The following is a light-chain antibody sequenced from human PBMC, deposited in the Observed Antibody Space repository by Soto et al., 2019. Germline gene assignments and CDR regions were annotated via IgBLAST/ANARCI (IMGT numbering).Light chain of an antibody. CDR2: AAS. CDR3: HQYGSSPPT. CDR1: QSVSSSY. J-gene: IGKJ1*01. V-gene: IGKV3-20*01. Sequence: EIVLTQSPGTLSLSPGERATLSCRASQSVSSSYLAWYQHKPGQAPRLLIYAASSRATGIPDRFSGSGSGTDFTLTISRLEPEDFAVYYCHQYGSSPPTFGQGTKVEIK.